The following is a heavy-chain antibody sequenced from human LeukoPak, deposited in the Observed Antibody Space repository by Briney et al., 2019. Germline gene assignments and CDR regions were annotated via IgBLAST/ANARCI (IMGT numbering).Heavy chain of an antibody. CDR1: GYNFTSYW. CDR2: IYPGDSDT. CDR3: ARHTRDDYYGWGSYYNDY. Sequence: PGESLKISCKGSGYNFTSYWIGWVRQKPGKGLEWMGIIYPGDSDTRCSPSLQGQVTISADKSISTAYLQWSSLKASDTAMYYCARHTRDDYYGWGSYYNDYWGQGTLVTVSS. D-gene: IGHD3-10*01. J-gene: IGHJ4*02. V-gene: IGHV5-51*01.